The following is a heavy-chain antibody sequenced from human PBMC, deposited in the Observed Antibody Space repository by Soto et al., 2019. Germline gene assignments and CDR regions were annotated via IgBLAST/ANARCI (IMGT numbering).Heavy chain of an antibody. CDR2: IYPGDSDT. CDR1: GYSFTSYW. V-gene: IGHV5-51*01. D-gene: IGHD2-15*01. Sequence: PGESLKISCKGSGYSFTSYWIGWVRQMPGKGLEWMGIIYPGDSDTRYSPSFQGQVTISAGKSISTAYLQWSSLKASDTAMYYCARQPPYCSGGSCYSGYGPWGQGTLVTVSS. CDR3: ARQPPYCSGGSCYSGYGP. J-gene: IGHJ5*02.